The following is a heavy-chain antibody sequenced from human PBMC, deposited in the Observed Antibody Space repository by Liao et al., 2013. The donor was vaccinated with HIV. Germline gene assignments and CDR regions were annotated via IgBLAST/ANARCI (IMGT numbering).Heavy chain of an antibody. CDR1: GGSITKYY. CDR3: ARWRGNDYGVDY. J-gene: IGHJ4*02. CDR2: IYSTGST. Sequence: QVQLQESGPGLVKSSETLSLNCAVSGGSITKYYWTWIRQPPGKGLEWIGYIYSTGSTNYNPSFKSRVTMLVDSSKNQISLRLSPVTAADTAVYYCARWRGNDYGVDYWGRGTLVIVSS. D-gene: IGHD5-12*01. V-gene: IGHV4-59*01.